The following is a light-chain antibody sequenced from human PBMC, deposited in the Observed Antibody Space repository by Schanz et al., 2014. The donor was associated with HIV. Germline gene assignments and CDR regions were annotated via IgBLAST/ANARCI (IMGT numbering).Light chain of an antibody. CDR3: CSYTSSSTYV. Sequence: QSALTQPASVSGSPGQSITISCTGTSSDVGGYNYVSWYQQHPGKAPKFIIYDVTNRPSGVSNRFSGSKSGNTASLTISGLQAEDEADYYCCSYTSSSTYVFGTGTKLTVL. J-gene: IGLJ1*01. CDR2: DVT. V-gene: IGLV2-14*03. CDR1: SSDVGGYNY.